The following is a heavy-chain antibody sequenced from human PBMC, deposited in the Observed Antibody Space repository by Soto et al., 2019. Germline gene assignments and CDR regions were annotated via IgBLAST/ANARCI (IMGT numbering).Heavy chain of an antibody. Sequence: QVQLVESGGGVVQPGRSLRLSCAASGFTFSSYGMHWVRQAPGKGLEWVAVISYDGSNKYYADSVKGRFTISRDNSKNPLYLQMNSLRAEDTAVYYCAKDRDSSGYYQDYWGQGTLVTVSS. V-gene: IGHV3-30*18. CDR3: AKDRDSSGYYQDY. J-gene: IGHJ4*02. CDR1: GFTFSSYG. D-gene: IGHD3-22*01. CDR2: ISYDGSNK.